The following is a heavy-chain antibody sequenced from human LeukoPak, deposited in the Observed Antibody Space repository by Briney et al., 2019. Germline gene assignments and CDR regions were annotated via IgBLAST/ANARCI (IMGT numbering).Heavy chain of an antibody. Sequence: PSETLSLTCTVSGGSISSSSYYCGWIRQPPGKGLEWIGSIYYSGSTYYNPSLKSRVTISVDTSKNQFSLKLSSVTAADTAVYYCARHYGTYYDFWSGYYFPTPPFDYWGQGTLVTVSS. CDR1: GGSISSSSYY. D-gene: IGHD3-3*01. V-gene: IGHV4-39*01. J-gene: IGHJ4*02. CDR3: ARHYGTYYDFWSGYYFPTPPFDY. CDR2: IYYSGST.